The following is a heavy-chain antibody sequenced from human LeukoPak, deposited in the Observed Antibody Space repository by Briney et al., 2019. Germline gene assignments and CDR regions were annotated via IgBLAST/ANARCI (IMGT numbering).Heavy chain of an antibody. CDR1: GFTFSSYS. J-gene: IGHJ4*02. V-gene: IGHV3-21*01. CDR2: ISSSSSYI. CDR3: ARETTRYYYDSSGWYYYFDY. D-gene: IGHD3-22*01. Sequence: GGSPRLSCAASGFTFSSYSMNWVRQAPGKGLEWVSSISSSSSYIYYADSVKGRFTISRDNAKNSLYLQMNSLRAEDTAVYYCARETTRYYYDSSGWYYYFDYWGQGTLVTVSS.